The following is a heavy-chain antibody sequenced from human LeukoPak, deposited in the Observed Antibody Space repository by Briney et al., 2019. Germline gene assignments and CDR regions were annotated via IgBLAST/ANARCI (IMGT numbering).Heavy chain of an antibody. J-gene: IGHJ3*02. D-gene: IGHD1-20*01. CDR2: IYYSGST. CDR1: GGSISSSSYY. V-gene: IGHV4-39*07. Sequence: TSETLSLTCTVSGGSISSSSYYWGWIRQPPGKGLEWIGSIYYSGSTYYNPSLKSRVTISVDTSKNQFSLKLSSVTAADTAVYYCARDLTGTTAFDIWGQGTMVTVSS. CDR3: ARDLTGTTAFDI.